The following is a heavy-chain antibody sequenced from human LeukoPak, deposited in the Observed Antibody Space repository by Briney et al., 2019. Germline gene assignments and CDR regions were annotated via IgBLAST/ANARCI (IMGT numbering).Heavy chain of an antibody. CDR2: INTDGSST. CDR1: GFTFSSYW. V-gene: IGHV3-74*01. D-gene: IGHD6-19*01. CDR3: ARRVAVEKFDS. Sequence: PGGSLRLPCAASGFTFSSYWMHWVRQAPGKGLVWVSRINTDGSSTNYADSVKGRFTISRDNAKNTLYLQMNSLRAEDTAVYYCARRVAVEKFDSWGQGTLVTVSS. J-gene: IGHJ4*02.